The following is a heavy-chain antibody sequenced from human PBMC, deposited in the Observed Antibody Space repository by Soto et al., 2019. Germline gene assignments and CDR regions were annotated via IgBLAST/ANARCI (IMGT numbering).Heavy chain of an antibody. Sequence: PGGSLRLACAASGFTFSIYSMNWVRHAPGKGLEWVSYISSSSSTIYYADSVKGRFTISRDNAKNSLYLQMNSLRDEDTAVYYCARIDASDYYYGMDVWGQGTTVTVSS. V-gene: IGHV3-48*02. CDR2: ISSSSSTI. J-gene: IGHJ6*02. D-gene: IGHD2-2*01. CDR3: ARIDASDYYYGMDV. CDR1: GFTFSIYS.